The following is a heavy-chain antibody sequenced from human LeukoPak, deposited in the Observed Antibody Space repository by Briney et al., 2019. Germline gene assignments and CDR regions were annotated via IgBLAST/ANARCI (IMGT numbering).Heavy chain of an antibody. V-gene: IGHV1-69*13. CDR2: FVPIFGTA. CDR3: ARVGDCSGGSCYSGLFDP. Sequence: ASVKVSCKAAGGTFSSYAISWVRQAPGQGLEWVGGFVPIFGTANNAQKVQGRVTITAAGSTSTDYMELSSLRSEDTGVYYCARVGDCSGGSCYSGLFDPWGQGTLVTVSS. D-gene: IGHD2-15*01. CDR1: GGTFSSYA. J-gene: IGHJ5*02.